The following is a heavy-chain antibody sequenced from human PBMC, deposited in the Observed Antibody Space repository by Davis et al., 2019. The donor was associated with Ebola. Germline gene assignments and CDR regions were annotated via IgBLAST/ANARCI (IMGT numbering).Heavy chain of an antibody. CDR2: IYYSGST. Sequence: SETLSLTCTVSSGAISSGGYYWSWIRQHPGKGLEWIGYIYYSGSTNYNPSLKSRVTMSVDTSKNQFSLKLSSVTAADTAVFYCARGSGWYRTPFDYWGQGTLVTVSS. D-gene: IGHD6-19*01. V-gene: IGHV4-61*08. CDR3: ARGSGWYRTPFDY. J-gene: IGHJ4*02. CDR1: SGAISSGGYY.